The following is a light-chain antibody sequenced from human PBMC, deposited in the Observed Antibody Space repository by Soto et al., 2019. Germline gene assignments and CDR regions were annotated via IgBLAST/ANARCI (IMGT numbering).Light chain of an antibody. CDR3: QHYYSTPPT. Sequence: DIVMTQYPDSLAVSLGERATINCKSSQNVLYSSNNKNYLAWYQQKPGQPPKLHIYWASTRESGVPDRFSGSGSGTDFTLSISSLQAEDVAVYYCQHYYSTPPTFGQGTKVDIK. CDR2: WAS. J-gene: IGKJ1*01. V-gene: IGKV4-1*01. CDR1: QNVLYSSNNKNY.